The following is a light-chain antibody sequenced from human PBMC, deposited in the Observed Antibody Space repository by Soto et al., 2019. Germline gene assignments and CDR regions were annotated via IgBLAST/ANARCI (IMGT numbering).Light chain of an antibody. CDR1: QNISNY. CDR2: GAS. Sequence: SETHLSLSPAERATLSFRASQNISNYLAWYQQQPGQAPSLLIYGASSSATGSAARCSGSGSGTEFTLPISSRQSADFSGYYCHQYNNGVLWTFGQGTKVDI. J-gene: IGKJ1*01. CDR3: HQYNNGVLWT. V-gene: IGKV3-15*01.